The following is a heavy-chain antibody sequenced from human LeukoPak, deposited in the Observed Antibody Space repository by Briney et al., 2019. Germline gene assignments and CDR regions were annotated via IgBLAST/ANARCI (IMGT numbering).Heavy chain of an antibody. CDR3: ARGPGPGSSGKIDY. Sequence: ASVKVSCKASGGTFSSYAISWVRQAPGQGLEWMGRIIPILGIANYAQKFQGRVTITADKSTSTAYMELSSLRSVDTAVYYCARGPGPGSSGKIDYWGQGTLVTVSS. CDR1: GGTFSSYA. D-gene: IGHD6-19*01. J-gene: IGHJ4*02. CDR2: IIPILGIA. V-gene: IGHV1-69*04.